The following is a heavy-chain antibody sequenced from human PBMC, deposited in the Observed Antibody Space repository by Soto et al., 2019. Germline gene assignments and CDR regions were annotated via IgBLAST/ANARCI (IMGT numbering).Heavy chain of an antibody. CDR1: GFTFSSYW. CDR3: ARDWYYSNYGALAESDY. D-gene: IGHD4-4*01. J-gene: IGHJ4*02. CDR2: IKQDGSEK. Sequence: PGGSLRLSCAASGFTFSSYWMSWVRQAQGKGLEWVANIKQDGSEKYYVDSVKGRFTISRDNAKNSLYLQMNSLRAEDTAFYYCARDWYYSNYGALAESDYWGQGMLVTVSS. V-gene: IGHV3-7*01.